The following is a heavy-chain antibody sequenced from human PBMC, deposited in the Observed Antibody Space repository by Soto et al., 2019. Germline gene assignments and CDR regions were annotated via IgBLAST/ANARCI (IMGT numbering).Heavy chain of an antibody. J-gene: IGHJ4*02. CDR3: ASGPSGDKVDY. Sequence: QVQLQESGPGLVEPSQTLSLTCTVSGGSISNAFYYWSWIRQPPGKGLEWIGHIYNSGSTDSHPSLQXRXTXSXHTSKNQFSLKLNSVTAADTAVYYCASGPSGDKVDYWGQGTLVTVSS. D-gene: IGHD1-26*01. CDR2: IYNSGST. CDR1: GGSISNAFYY. V-gene: IGHV4-30-4*01.